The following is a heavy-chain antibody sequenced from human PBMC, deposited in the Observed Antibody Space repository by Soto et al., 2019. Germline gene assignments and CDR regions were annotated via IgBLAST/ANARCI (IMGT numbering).Heavy chain of an antibody. Sequence: GGSLRLSCAASGFTFSRYSMYWVRQAPGKGLEYVSAIATNGGSTDYANSVKDRFTISRDNAKNMLYLQMGSLRAEDMAVYYCATLTKYDILTGFYPCWGQGTLVTVSS. V-gene: IGHV3-64*01. CDR1: GFTFSRYS. CDR3: ATLTKYDILTGFYPC. D-gene: IGHD3-9*01. CDR2: IATNGGST. J-gene: IGHJ4*02.